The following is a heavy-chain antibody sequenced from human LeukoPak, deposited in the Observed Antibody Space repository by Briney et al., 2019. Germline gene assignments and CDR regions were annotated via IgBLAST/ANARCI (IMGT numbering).Heavy chain of an antibody. CDR3: ARDQEAVTTDYFYYGMDV. CDR1: GGTFSNYA. J-gene: IGHJ6*02. V-gene: IGHV1-69*04. Sequence: SVEVSCKASGGTFSNYAISWVRQAPGQGLEWMGRIIPMLGIANYAQKFQGRVTITADKSTSTAYMELSSLRSEDTAVYYCARDQEAVTTDYFYYGMDVWGQGTTLTVSS. CDR2: IIPMLGIA. D-gene: IGHD4-11*01.